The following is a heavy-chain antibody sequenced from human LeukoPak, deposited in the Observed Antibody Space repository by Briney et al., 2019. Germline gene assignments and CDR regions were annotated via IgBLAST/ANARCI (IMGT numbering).Heavy chain of an antibody. CDR3: ASRGWTGYCSGGSCSGNDY. Sequence: PSETLSLTCTVSGGSISSSSYYWGWIRQPPGKGLEWIGSIYYSGSTYYNPSLKSRVTISVDTSKNQFSLKLSSVTAADTAVYYCASRGWTGYCSGGSCSGNDYWGQGTLVTVSS. CDR2: IYYSGST. CDR1: GGSISSSSYY. J-gene: IGHJ4*02. D-gene: IGHD2-15*01. V-gene: IGHV4-39*01.